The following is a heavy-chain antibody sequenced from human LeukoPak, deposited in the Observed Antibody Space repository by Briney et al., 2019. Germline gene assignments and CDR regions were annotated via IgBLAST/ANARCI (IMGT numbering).Heavy chain of an antibody. J-gene: IGHJ4*02. D-gene: IGHD1-26*01. Sequence: GGSLRLSCAASGFTFSSYAMSWVRQAPGKGLEWVSAISGSGGSTYYADSVKGRFTISRDNSKNTLYLQMNSLRAEDTAVYYCAKDSAQWELLPYEENDYWGQGTLVTVSS. CDR2: ISGSGGST. CDR1: GFTFSSYA. CDR3: AKDSAQWELLPYEENDY. V-gene: IGHV3-23*01.